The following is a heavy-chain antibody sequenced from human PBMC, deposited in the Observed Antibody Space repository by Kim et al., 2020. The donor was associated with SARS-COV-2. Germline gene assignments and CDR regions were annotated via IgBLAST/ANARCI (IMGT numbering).Heavy chain of an antibody. Sequence: INSADSVKGRLPISGDNAKNSLYLQMNSLRAEDTAVYYWARSAAGADLDYWGQGTLVTVSS. CDR2: I. D-gene: IGHD6-25*01. V-gene: IGHV3-21*01. CDR3: ARSAAGADLDY. J-gene: IGHJ4*02.